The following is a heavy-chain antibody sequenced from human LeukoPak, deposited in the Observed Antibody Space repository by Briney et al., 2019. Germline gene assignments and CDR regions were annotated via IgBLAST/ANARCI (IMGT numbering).Heavy chain of an antibody. D-gene: IGHD3-22*01. V-gene: IGHV3-30-3*01. CDR3: ARGGDLHYYDSSGYGIDY. J-gene: IGHJ4*02. CDR1: GFTFSSYA. Sequence: GGSLRLSCAASGFTFSSYAMHWVRQAPGKGLEWVAVISYDGSNKYYADSVKGRFTISRDNSKNTLYLQMNSLRAEDTAVYYCARGGDLHYYDSSGYGIDYWGQGTLVTVSS. CDR2: ISYDGSNK.